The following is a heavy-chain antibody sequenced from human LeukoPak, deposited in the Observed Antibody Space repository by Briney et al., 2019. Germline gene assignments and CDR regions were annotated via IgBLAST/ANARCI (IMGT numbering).Heavy chain of an antibody. V-gene: IGHV1-18*01. CDR1: GYTFSNYG. CDR3: ARGEKRFGESQDAFDI. CDR2: ISNYNGIT. D-gene: IGHD3-10*01. Sequence: ASVKVSCKASGYTFSNYGIGWVRQAPGQGLEWMGWISNYNGITKYVEKFQGRVSMTRDTSTSTAYMEVRSLTSDDTAVYYCARGEKRFGESQDAFDIWGQGTMVTVSS. J-gene: IGHJ3*02.